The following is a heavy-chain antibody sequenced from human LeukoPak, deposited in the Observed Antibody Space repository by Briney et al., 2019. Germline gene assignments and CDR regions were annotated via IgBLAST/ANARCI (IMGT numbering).Heavy chain of an antibody. CDR3: ATEYSSSSGTIDY. V-gene: IGHV3-53*01. Sequence: PGGSLRLSCAASGFTFSNYVMGWVRQAPGKGLEWVSVIYSGGSTYYADSVKGRFTISRDNSKNTLYLQMDSLRAEDTAVYYCATEYSSSSGTIDYWGQGTLVTVSS. D-gene: IGHD6-6*01. CDR1: GFTFSNYV. J-gene: IGHJ4*02. CDR2: IYSGGST.